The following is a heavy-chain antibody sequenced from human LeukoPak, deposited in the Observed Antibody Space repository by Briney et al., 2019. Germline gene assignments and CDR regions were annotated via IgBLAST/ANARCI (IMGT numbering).Heavy chain of an antibody. D-gene: IGHD1-26*01. Sequence: SETLSLTCTVSGGSISSSSSYWGWIRQPPGKGLEWIGEVHLSGTSNYNPSLKSRVSMSIDKSKNQLSLKLTSVTAADTAMYYCARESGAFSPFGFWGQGTLVTVSS. CDR3: ARESGAFSPFGF. V-gene: IGHV4-39*07. CDR2: VHLSGTS. CDR1: GGSISSSSSY. J-gene: IGHJ4*02.